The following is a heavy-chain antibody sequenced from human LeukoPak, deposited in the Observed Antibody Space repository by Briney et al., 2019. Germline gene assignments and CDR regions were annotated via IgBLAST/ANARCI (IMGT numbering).Heavy chain of an antibody. V-gene: IGHV3-30*04. D-gene: IGHD5-24*01. J-gene: IGHJ4*02. CDR3: ARGRDGYNYDY. CDR1: GSTFSSYA. CDR2: ISYDGSNK. Sequence: GGSLRLSCAASGSTFSSYAMHWVRQAPGKGLEWVAVISYDGSNKYYADSVKGRFTISRDNSKNTLYLQMNSLRAEDTAVYYCARGRDGYNYDYWGQGTLVTVSS.